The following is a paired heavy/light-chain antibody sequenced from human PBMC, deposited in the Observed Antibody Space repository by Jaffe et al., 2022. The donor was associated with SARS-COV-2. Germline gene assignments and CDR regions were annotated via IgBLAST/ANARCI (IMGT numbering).Light chain of an antibody. CDR2: RNN. J-gene: IGLJ3*02. Sequence: QSVLTQPPSTSGTPGQRVTISCSGSSSNIGSNNVYWYQQLPGTAPKLLIYRNNQRPSGVPDRFSGSKSGTSVSLAISGLRSEDEADYYCAAWDDSLSGWVFGGGTKLTVL. CDR3: AAWDDSLSGWV. CDR1: SSNIGSNN. V-gene: IGLV1-47*01.
Heavy chain of an antibody. CDR1: GFTFSNYV. J-gene: IGHJ3*02. CDR3: AKSSSSSPYDAFDI. V-gene: IGHV3-23*01. D-gene: IGHD6-6*01. CDR2: ISGSGGRT. Sequence: EVQLLESGGGLVQPGGSLRLSCAASGFTFSNYVMTWVRQAPGKGLEWVSGISGSGGRTYYADSVKGRLTISRENSKNTLYLQMNSLRAEDTAVYYCAKSSSSSPYDAFDIWGQGTMVTVSS.